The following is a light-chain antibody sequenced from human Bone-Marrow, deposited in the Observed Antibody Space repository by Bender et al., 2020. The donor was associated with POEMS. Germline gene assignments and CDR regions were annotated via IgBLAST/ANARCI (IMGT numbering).Light chain of an antibody. J-gene: IGLJ3*02. CDR2: SSH. CDR1: SSNIGSHA. CDR3: AVWDDSRNGWV. Sequence: QSVLTQPPSASGTPGQRVTISCSGGSSNIGSHAVNWYQHLPGTAPKLLIYSSHRRPSEVPDRFSGSRSGTSASLAISGLQFEDEPDYYCAVWDDSRNGWVFGGGTKLTVL. V-gene: IGLV1-44*01.